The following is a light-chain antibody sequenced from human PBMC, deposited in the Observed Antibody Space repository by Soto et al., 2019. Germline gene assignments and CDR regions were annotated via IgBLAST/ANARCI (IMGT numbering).Light chain of an antibody. CDR1: QSVSSSY. V-gene: IGKV3-20*01. CDR2: GAS. J-gene: IGKJ1*01. CDR3: QQYHNSPPT. Sequence: EIVLTQSPGTLSLSPGERATLSCRASQSVSSSYLAWYQRKPGQAPRLLIYGASSRATGIPGRFSGGGSGTDFTLTISRLEPEDFAVYYCQQYHNSPPTFGQGTKVDIK.